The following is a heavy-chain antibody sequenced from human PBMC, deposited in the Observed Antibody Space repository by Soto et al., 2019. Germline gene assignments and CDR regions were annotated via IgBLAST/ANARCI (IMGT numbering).Heavy chain of an antibody. D-gene: IGHD3-10*01. CDR3: ARNPPPLLWFGELSPNDNDFVT. J-gene: IGHJ3*02. Sequence: AXVKVSCKASGYTFTSYGISWVRQAPGQGLEWMGWISAYNGNTNYAQKLQGRVTMTTDTSTSTAYMELRSLRSDDTAVYYCARNPPPLLWFGELSPNDNDFVTWDEGIMVTV. V-gene: IGHV1-18*01. CDR2: ISAYNGNT. CDR1: GYTFTSYG.